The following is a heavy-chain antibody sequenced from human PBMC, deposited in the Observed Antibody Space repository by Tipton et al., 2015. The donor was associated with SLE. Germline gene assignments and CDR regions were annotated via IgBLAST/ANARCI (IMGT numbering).Heavy chain of an antibody. D-gene: IGHD6-19*01. CDR2: FHISGSN. CDR3: ARVASSSTWYFDY. CDR1: GGSISSDTYY. V-gene: IGHV4-61*09. J-gene: IGHJ4*02. Sequence: TLSLTCTVSGGSISSDTYYWSWIRQPAGKGLEWIGHFHISGSNKDNPSLRSRVTISPDTSKNQFSLKLSSVTAADTAVYYCARVASSSTWYFDYWGQGTLVTVSS.